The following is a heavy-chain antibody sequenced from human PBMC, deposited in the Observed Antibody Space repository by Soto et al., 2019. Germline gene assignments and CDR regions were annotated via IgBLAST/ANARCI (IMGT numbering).Heavy chain of an antibody. D-gene: IGHD6-19*01. CDR2: IDYSGST. CDR3: ARDRDPGDYSSGLWTGDAFDI. CDR1: GGYVSSCSYY. V-gene: IGHV4-61*01. Sequence: QVQLQESGPGLVKPSETLSLTCTVSGGYVSSCSYYWSWVRQPPGKGLEWIGCIDYSGSTNYNPSLKSRVTISVDTSKNQFSLKLSSVPAADTAVYDCARDRDPGDYSSGLWTGDAFDIWGQGTMVTVSS. J-gene: IGHJ3*02.